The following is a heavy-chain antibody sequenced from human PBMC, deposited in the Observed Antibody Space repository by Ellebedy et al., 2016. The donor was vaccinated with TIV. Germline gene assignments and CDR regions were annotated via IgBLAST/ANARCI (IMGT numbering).Heavy chain of an antibody. CDR2: IKQDGSKK. CDR3: ARDDYDILTGYYGYFDY. D-gene: IGHD3-9*01. V-gene: IGHV3-7*01. Sequence: GESLKISCAASGFTFSSYAMSWVRQAPGKGLEWVANIKQDGSKKYYVDSVKGRFTISRDNAKNSLYLQMNSLRAEDTAVYYCARDDYDILTGYYGYFDYWGQGTLVTVSS. J-gene: IGHJ4*02. CDR1: GFTFSSYA.